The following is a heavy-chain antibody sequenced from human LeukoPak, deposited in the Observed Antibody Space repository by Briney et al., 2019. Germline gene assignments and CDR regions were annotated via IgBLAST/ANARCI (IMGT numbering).Heavy chain of an antibody. Sequence: SVKVSCKASGGTFSSYAISWVRQAPGQGLEWMGGIIPIFGTANYAQKFQGRVTITTDESTSTAYMELSSLRSGDTAVYYCARDSSLGYYGSGSYPGYYYYYMDVWGKGTTVTVSS. D-gene: IGHD3-10*01. J-gene: IGHJ6*03. CDR1: GGTFSSYA. V-gene: IGHV1-69*05. CDR2: IIPIFGTA. CDR3: ARDSSLGYYGSGSYPGYYYYYMDV.